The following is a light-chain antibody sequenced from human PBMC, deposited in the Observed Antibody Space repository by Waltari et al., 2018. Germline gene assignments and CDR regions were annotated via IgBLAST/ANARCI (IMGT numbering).Light chain of an antibody. CDR1: SSTIGTTY. Sequence: QSVLTQPPSLSGTPGQRVTISCSGSSSTIGTTYVFWYQQFPGRAPKLLIYLDDHRPSWVPDRCSASKSGASASRTISGLRPEDEAEYHCAGWDDSLTGVVFGGGTKLTV. CDR2: LDD. CDR3: AGWDDSLTGVV. J-gene: IGLJ2*01. V-gene: IGLV1-47*01.